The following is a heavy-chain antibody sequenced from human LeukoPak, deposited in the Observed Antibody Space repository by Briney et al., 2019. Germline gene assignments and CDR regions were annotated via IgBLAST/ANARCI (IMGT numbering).Heavy chain of an antibody. CDR3: ARLPFWFDP. CDR1: GGSISSSSYY. D-gene: IGHD3-3*02. J-gene: IGHJ5*02. CDR2: IYYSGST. Sequence: ASETLSLTCTVSGGSISSSSYYWGWIRQPPGKGLEWIGSIYYSGSTYYNPSLKSRVTISVDTSKNQFSLKLSSVTAADTAVYYCARLPFWFDPWGQGTLVTVSS. V-gene: IGHV4-39*01.